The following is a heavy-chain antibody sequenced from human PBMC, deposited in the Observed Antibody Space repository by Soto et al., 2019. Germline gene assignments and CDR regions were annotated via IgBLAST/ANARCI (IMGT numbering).Heavy chain of an antibody. CDR1: GFTFSSYA. V-gene: IGHV3-23*01. CDR2: ISGSGGST. Sequence: GSLRLSCAASGFTFSSYAMSWVRQAPGKGLEWVSAISGSGGSTYYADSVKGRFTISRDNSKNTLYLQMNSLRAEDTAVYYCAKCRYSSSSLDYWGQGTLVTVSS. CDR3: AKCRYSSSSLDY. D-gene: IGHD6-6*01. J-gene: IGHJ4*02.